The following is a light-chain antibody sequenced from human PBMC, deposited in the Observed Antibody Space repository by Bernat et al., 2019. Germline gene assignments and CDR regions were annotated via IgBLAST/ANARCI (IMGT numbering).Light chain of an antibody. Sequence: QSVLTQPPSASGTPGQRVTISCSGSGSNIGRNYVYWYQQFPGTAPKLLIHTNDQRPSGVPDRFSGSKSGTSGALAISGLRSEAEADYYCAGWEDSRVGWVFGGGTKLTVL. V-gene: IGLV1-47*02. CDR2: TND. CDR1: GSNIGRNY. CDR3: AGWEDSRVGWV. J-gene: IGLJ3*02.